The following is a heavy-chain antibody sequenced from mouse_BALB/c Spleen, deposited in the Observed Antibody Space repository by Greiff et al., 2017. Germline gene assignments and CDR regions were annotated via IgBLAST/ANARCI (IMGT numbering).Heavy chain of an antibody. V-gene: IGHV1-31*01. D-gene: IGHD2-4*01. CDR1: GYSFTGYY. Sequence: EVKLQESGPELVKPGASVKISCKASGYSFTGYYMHWVKQSHVKSLEWIGRINPYNGATSYNQNFKDKASLTVDKSSSTAYMELHSLTSEDSAVYYCAREGTMITTGFAYWGQGTLVTVSA. J-gene: IGHJ3*01. CDR2: INPYNGAT. CDR3: AREGTMITTGFAY.